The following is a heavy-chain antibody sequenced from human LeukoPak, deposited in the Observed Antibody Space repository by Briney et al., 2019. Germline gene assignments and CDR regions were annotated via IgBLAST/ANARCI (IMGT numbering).Heavy chain of an antibody. D-gene: IGHD6-13*01. J-gene: IGHJ4*02. CDR2: INPNSGGT. CDR3: ARDPVAAAGYDY. Sequence: ASVKVSCKASGYTFTGYYMPWVRQAPGQGLEWMGWINPNSGGTNYAQKFQGRVTMTRDTSISTAYMELSRLRSDDTAVYYCARDPVAAAGYDYWGQGTLVTVSS. CDR1: GYTFTGYY. V-gene: IGHV1-2*02.